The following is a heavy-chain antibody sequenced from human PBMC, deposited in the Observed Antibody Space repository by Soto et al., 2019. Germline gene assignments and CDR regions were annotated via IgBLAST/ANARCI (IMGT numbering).Heavy chain of an antibody. Sequence: GRSLTLSGPASGFTFSSYGMHWVRQAPGKGLEWVAVICYDASNKYYADCVKGRFTISRDNSKNTLYLLMNSLRAEDTAVYYCASKGARGLFDYWGQGTLVTVSS. CDR3: ASKGARGLFDY. CDR2: ICYDASNK. CDR1: GFTFSSYG. V-gene: IGHV3-33*01. J-gene: IGHJ4*02.